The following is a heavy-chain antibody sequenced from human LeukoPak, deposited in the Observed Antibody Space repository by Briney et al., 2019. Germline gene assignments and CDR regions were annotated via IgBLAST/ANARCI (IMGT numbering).Heavy chain of an antibody. V-gene: IGHV3-7*01. D-gene: IGHD6-13*01. CDR1: GFTFRSYW. CDR3: ARHSSSWYLGWFDP. CDR2: IKQDGSEK. Sequence: PGGSLRLSCAASGFTFRSYWMSWVRQAPGKGLEWVANIKQDGSEKYYVDSVKGRFTIARDNAKNSLYLQMNSLRAEDTAVYYCARHSSSWYLGWFDPWGQGTLVTVSS. J-gene: IGHJ5*02.